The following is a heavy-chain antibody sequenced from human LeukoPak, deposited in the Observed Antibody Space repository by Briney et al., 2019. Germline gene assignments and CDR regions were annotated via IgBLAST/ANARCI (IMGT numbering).Heavy chain of an antibody. D-gene: IGHD3-10*01. CDR2: INAGNGNT. J-gene: IGHJ4*02. Sequence: ASVTVSCKASGYTFTSYAMHWVRQAPGQRLEWMGWINAGNGNTKYSQKFQGRVTITRDTSASTAYMELSSLRSEDTAVYYCARDSGPLLLWFGELLNPLDYWGQGTLVTVSS. V-gene: IGHV1-3*01. CDR3: ARDSGPLLLWFGELLNPLDY. CDR1: GYTFTSYA.